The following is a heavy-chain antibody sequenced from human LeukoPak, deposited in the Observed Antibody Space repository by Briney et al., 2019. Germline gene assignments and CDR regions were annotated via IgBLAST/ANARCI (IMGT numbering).Heavy chain of an antibody. CDR3: AREAVAGNYFDY. CDR1: GYTFTNHY. CDR2: INPSGTST. V-gene: IGHV1-46*01. D-gene: IGHD6-19*01. Sequence: ASVKVSCKTSGYTFTNHYMHWVRQAPGQGLEWMGIINPSGTSTTYAQKFQGRVTMTRDTSTSTDFMELSRLTSDDTAVYFCAREAVAGNYFDYWGQGTLVTVSS. J-gene: IGHJ4*02.